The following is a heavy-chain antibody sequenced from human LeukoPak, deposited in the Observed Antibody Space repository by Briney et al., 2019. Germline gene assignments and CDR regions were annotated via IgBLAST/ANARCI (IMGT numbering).Heavy chain of an antibody. CDR1: GGSFSGYY. V-gene: IGHV4-34*01. Sequence: SETLSLTCAVYGGSFSGYYWSWIRQPPGKGLEWIGEINHSGSTNYNPSLKNRVTISVDTSKNQFSLKLSSVTAADTAVYYCARRAGAYSHPYDYWGQGTLVTVSS. CDR3: ARRAGAYSHPYDY. D-gene: IGHD4/OR15-4a*01. CDR2: INHSGST. J-gene: IGHJ4*02.